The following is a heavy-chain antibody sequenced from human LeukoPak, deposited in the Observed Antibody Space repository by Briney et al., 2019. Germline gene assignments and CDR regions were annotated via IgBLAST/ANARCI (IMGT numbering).Heavy chain of an antibody. D-gene: IGHD6-13*01. V-gene: IGHV3-48*03. CDR1: GFTFSSYE. CDR3: ARDVMGAAAGPFDY. CDR2: ISSSGSTI. Sequence: PGGSLRLSCAASGFTFSSYEMNWVRQAPGKGLEWVSYISSSGSTICYADSVKGRFTISRDNAKNSLYLQMNSLRAEDTAVYYCARDVMGAAAGPFDYWGQGTLVTVSS. J-gene: IGHJ4*02.